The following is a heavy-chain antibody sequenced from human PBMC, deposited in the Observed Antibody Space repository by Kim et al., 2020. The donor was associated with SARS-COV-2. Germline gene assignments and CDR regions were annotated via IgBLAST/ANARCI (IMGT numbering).Heavy chain of an antibody. Sequence: SVKGRFTIARDHSKNTLYLPMNSLRAEDTAVYYCAKERMLRYVYWSFDYWGQGTLGTVSS. CDR3: AKERMLRYVYWSFDY. J-gene: IGHJ4*02. V-gene: IGHV3-23*01. D-gene: IGHD3-9*01.